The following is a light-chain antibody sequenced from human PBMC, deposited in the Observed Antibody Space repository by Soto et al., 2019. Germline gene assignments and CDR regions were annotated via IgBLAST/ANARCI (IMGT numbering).Light chain of an antibody. CDR3: RQQNSRPPWT. CDR2: GAS. Sequence: EIVMTQSPPTLSLSPGERATLSCRASQSVNNNLAWYHQKTGQPPRLLIYGASTRATGIPARFSGSGSGTAVAPTTNSRQSDDVSVYYCRQQNSRPPWTFGQGTKVEIK. V-gene: IGKV3-15*01. J-gene: IGKJ1*01. CDR1: QSVNNN.